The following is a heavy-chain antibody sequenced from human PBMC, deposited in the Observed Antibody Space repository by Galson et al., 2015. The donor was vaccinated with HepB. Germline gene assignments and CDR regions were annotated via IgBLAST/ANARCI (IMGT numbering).Heavy chain of an antibody. CDR1: GYTFTSYG. Sequence: SVKVSCKASGYTFTSYGISWVRQAPGQGLEWMGWISAYSGNTNYAQKLQGRVTMTTDTSTSTAYMEPRSLRSDDTAVYYCARTRTGTTHWFDPWGQGTLVTVSS. CDR2: ISAYSGNT. V-gene: IGHV1-18*04. CDR3: ARTRTGTTHWFDP. D-gene: IGHD1-7*01. J-gene: IGHJ5*02.